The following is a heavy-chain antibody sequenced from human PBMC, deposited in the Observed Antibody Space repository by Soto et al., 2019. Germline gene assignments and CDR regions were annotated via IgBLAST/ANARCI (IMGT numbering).Heavy chain of an antibody. CDR3: ARQFGSQPQSYYYYGMDV. CDR1: GGSISGHY. J-gene: IGHJ6*02. V-gene: IGHV4-59*08. D-gene: IGHD3-16*01. Sequence: SETLSLTCTVSGGSISGHYWSWIRRPPGKGLEWIGYIYYSGNTNYSPSLKSRLTISVDTSKNQFSLKLSSVTAADTAVYYCARQFGSQPQSYYYYGMDVWGQGTTVTVSS. CDR2: IYYSGNT.